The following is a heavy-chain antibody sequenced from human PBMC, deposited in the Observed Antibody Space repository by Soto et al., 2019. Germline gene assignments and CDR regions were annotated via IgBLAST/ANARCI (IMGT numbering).Heavy chain of an antibody. J-gene: IGHJ4*02. CDR2: IIPVVGTT. CDR3: ATLDGTTVPVAS. V-gene: IGHV1-69*01. CDR1: GGSFSEFA. D-gene: IGHD1-1*01. Sequence: QVQLVQSGAEVKKPGSSVTVSCKASGGSFSEFAISWVRQAPGQGLEWMGRIIPVVGTTDYTQKFQGRLTILADESTRTADMELTSRTSEDTAVDYCATLDGTTVPVASWGQGTLATVSS.